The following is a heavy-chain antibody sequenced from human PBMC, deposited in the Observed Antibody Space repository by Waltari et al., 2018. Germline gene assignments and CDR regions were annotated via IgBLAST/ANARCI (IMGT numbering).Heavy chain of an antibody. Sequence: QLVESGGGLVHPGGSLRLSCSGSGFTFSSYAMHWAGQIQGTGLEYVSVITNTGSRTYYADSVKGRFSISRDNSKNTVDLEMRSLRPEDSAVYYCVKEGLWSDPDCWGQGILVTVSS. J-gene: IGHJ4*02. CDR3: VKEGLWSDPDC. D-gene: IGHD5-18*01. CDR2: ITNTGSRT. V-gene: IGHV3-64D*06. CDR1: GFTFSSYA.